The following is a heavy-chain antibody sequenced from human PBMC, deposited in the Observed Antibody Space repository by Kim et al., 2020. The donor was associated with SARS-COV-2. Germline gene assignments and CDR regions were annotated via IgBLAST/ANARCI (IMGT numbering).Heavy chain of an antibody. J-gene: IGHJ5*02. CDR2: IYYSGST. CDR1: GGSISSSSYY. Sequence: SETLSLTCTVSGGSISSSSYYWGWIRQPPGKGLECIGSIYYSGSTYYNPSLKSRVTISVDTSKNQFSLKLSSVTAADTAVYYCARESPPREVVITASEGPWGQGTLVTVSS. CDR3: ARESPPREVVITASEGP. D-gene: IGHD3-22*01. V-gene: IGHV4-39*02.